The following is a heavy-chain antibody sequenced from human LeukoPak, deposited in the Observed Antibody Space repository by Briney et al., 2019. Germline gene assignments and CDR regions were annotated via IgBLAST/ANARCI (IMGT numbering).Heavy chain of an antibody. D-gene: IGHD3-9*01. V-gene: IGHV1-46*01. Sequence: GASVKVSCKASGYTFTNHYMHWVRQAPGQGLEWMGIINPSGGGASYAQKFQGRVTMTRDMSTNTFYMELSSLRFEDTAVYYCASEAHYDILTGYYSGAFDIWGQGTMVTVSS. J-gene: IGHJ3*02. CDR3: ASEAHYDILTGYYSGAFDI. CDR1: GYTFTNHY. CDR2: INPSGGGA.